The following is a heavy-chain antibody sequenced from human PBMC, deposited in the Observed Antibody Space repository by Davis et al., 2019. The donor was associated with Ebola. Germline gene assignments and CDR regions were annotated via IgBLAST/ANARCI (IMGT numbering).Heavy chain of an antibody. Sequence: ASVKVSCKASGYTFTTYGISWVRQAPGQGLEWMGWISVYNGNTNYAQKLQGRVTLTTDTSTSTAYMELRSLRSDDTAVYYCARDEDSSGYYYARLFDYWGQGTLVTVSS. CDR1: GYTFTTYG. CDR3: ARDEDSSGYYYARLFDY. V-gene: IGHV1-18*04. D-gene: IGHD3-22*01. CDR2: ISVYNGNT. J-gene: IGHJ4*02.